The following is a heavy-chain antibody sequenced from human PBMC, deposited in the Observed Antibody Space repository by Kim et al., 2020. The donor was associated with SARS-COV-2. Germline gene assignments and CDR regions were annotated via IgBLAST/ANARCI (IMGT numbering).Heavy chain of an antibody. CDR1: GFTFSNAW. J-gene: IGHJ4*02. CDR2: IITKTDGGTT. CDR3: TTARGGHY. V-gene: IGHV3-15*01. Sequence: GGSLRLSCAASGFTFSNAWMNWVRQAPGNGLEWVGRIITKTDGGTTDYAAPVKGRFTISRDDSKNTLYLQMNSLKTDDTAIYYCTTARGGHYWGQGTLV. D-gene: IGHD3-16*01.